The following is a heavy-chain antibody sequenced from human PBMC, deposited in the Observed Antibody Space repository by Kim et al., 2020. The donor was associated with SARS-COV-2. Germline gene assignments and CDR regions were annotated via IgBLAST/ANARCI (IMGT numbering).Heavy chain of an antibody. CDR2: ISYDGSNK. V-gene: IGHV3-30*18. CDR3: AKAVEAAAI. D-gene: IGHD6-13*01. CDR1: GFTFSSYG. J-gene: IGHJ3*02. Sequence: GGSLRLSCAASGFTFSSYGMHWVRQAPGKGLEWVAVISYDGSNKYYADSVKGRFTISRDNSKNTLYLQMNSLRAEDTAVYYCAKAVEAAAIWGQGTMVTVSS.